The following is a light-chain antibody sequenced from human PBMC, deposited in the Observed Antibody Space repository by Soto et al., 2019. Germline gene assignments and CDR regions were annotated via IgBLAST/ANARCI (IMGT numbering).Light chain of an antibody. V-gene: IGLV2-14*01. CDR1: SSDVGGYNY. Sequence: QSVLTQPASVSGSPGQSITISCTGTSSDVGGYNYVSWYQQHPGKAPKLMIYEVSNRPSGVSNRFSGSKSGNTASLTISGIQAEGEADYYCSSYTSSSTLVVFGGGTKLTVL. J-gene: IGLJ2*01. CDR3: SSYTSSSTLVV. CDR2: EVS.